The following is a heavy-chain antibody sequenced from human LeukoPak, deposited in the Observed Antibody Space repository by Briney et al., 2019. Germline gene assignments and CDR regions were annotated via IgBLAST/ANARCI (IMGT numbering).Heavy chain of an antibody. CDR1: GGSISSGDYY. CDR3: ASLSGDYGSGYFDY. D-gene: IGHD4-17*01. J-gene: IGHJ4*02. V-gene: IGHV4-30-4*08. Sequence: SETLSLTCTVSGGSISSGDYYWSWIRQPPGKGLEWIGYIYYSGSTYYNTSLKSRVPISVDTSTTQFSLKLSSVTAADTAVYYCASLSGDYGSGYFDYWGQGTLVTVSS. CDR2: IYYSGST.